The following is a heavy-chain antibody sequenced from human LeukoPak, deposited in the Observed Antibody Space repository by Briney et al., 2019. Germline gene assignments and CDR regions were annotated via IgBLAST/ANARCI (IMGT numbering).Heavy chain of an antibody. Sequence: SETLSLTCAVYGGPFSGYYWSWIRQPPGKGLEGIGEINHSGRTNYNPSLKSRVTISVDTSKNQFSLKLSSVTAADTAVYFCTRSGLTGMRKYPRADYYYYGMDVWGQGTAVTVSS. CDR2: INHSGRT. CDR3: TRSGLTGMRKYPRADYYYYGMDV. D-gene: IGHD1-14*01. J-gene: IGHJ6*02. V-gene: IGHV4-34*01. CDR1: GGPFSGYY.